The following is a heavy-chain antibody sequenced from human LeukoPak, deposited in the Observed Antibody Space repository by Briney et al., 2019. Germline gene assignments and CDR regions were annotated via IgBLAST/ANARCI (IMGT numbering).Heavy chain of an antibody. CDR2: IYTSGST. CDR3: AREVLWFGEFYPEY. J-gene: IGHJ4*02. Sequence: SETLSLTCTVSGGSISSYYWSWIGQPAGKGLEWIGRIYTSGSTNYNPSLKSRVTISVDTSKNQFSLKLSSVTAADTAVYYCAREVLWFGEFYPEYWGQGTPVTVSS. D-gene: IGHD3-10*01. CDR1: GGSISSYY. V-gene: IGHV4-4*07.